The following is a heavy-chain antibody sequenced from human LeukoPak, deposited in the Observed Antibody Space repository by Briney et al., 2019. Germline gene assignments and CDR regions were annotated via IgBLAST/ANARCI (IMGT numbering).Heavy chain of an antibody. J-gene: IGHJ4*02. CDR3: AKCHFTYYYDSSLDY. CDR2: IRYDGSNK. V-gene: IGHV3-30*02. D-gene: IGHD3-22*01. CDR1: GFTFSSYA. Sequence: GGSLRLSCAASGFTFSSYAMHWVRQAPGKGLEWVAFIRYDGSNKYYADSVKGRFTISRDNSKNTLYLQMNSLRAEDTAVYYCAKCHFTYYYDSSLDYWGQGTLVTVSS.